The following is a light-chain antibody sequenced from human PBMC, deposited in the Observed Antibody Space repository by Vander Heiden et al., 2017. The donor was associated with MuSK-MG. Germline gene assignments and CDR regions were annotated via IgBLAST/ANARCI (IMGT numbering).Light chain of an antibody. V-gene: IGLV2-23*02. Sequence: QSALTQPASVSGSPGQSITISCTGTSSDLQTYNLVSWYQQHPGKAPKLMIYEVSQRPSGVSNRFSASKSGNTASLTISGLQAEDEADYYCCSYAAHSRTYVFGPGTKVTVL. CDR2: EVS. CDR1: SSDLQTYNL. J-gene: IGLJ1*01. CDR3: CSYAAHSRTYV.